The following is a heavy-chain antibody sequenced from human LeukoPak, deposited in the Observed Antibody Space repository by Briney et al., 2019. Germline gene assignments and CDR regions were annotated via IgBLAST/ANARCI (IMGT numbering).Heavy chain of an antibody. CDR3: ARATGAYYYYYYMDV. Sequence: ASVKVSCKASGYTFTSYYMHWVRQAPGQGLEWMGIINPSGGSTSYAQKFQGRVTMTTDTSTSTAYMELRSLRSDDTAVYYCARATGAYYYYYYMDVWGKGTTVTVSS. CDR2: INPSGGST. V-gene: IGHV1-46*01. J-gene: IGHJ6*03. CDR1: GYTFTSYY. D-gene: IGHD7-27*01.